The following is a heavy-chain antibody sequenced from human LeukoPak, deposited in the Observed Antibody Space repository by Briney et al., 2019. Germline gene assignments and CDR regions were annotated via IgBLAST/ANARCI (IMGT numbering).Heavy chain of an antibody. J-gene: IGHJ3*02. CDR3: ARGPTGLGDAFDI. Sequence: GSSVKVSCKASGGTFSSYAISWVRQAPGQGLEWMGGIIPIFGTANYAQKFQGRVTITTDESTSTAYMELSSLRSEDTAVYYCARGPTGLGDAFDIWGQGTMVTVSS. V-gene: IGHV1-69*05. D-gene: IGHD3-10*01. CDR1: GGTFSSYA. CDR2: IIPIFGTA.